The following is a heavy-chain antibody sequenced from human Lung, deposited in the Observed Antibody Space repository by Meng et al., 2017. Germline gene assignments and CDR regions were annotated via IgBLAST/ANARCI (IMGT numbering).Heavy chain of an antibody. Sequence: QMKFQQWGAGLLKPSETLSLTCVVSGGSFSDYYWSWIRHPPGKGLEWIGEINHSGSTNYNPSLESRATISVDTSQNNLSLKLSSVTAADSAVYYCARGPTTMAHDFDYWGQGTLVTVSS. V-gene: IGHV4-34*01. D-gene: IGHD4-11*01. CDR2: INHSGST. CDR1: GGSFSDYY. J-gene: IGHJ4*02. CDR3: ARGPTTMAHDFDY.